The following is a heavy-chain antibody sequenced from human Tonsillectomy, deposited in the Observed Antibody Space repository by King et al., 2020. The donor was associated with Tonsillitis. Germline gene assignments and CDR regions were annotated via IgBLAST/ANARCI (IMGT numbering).Heavy chain of an antibody. CDR3: GRVSCRSTSCFLDF. V-gene: IGHV3-72*01. Sequence: VQLVESGGGLVQPGGSLRLSCVASGFIFSDHYMDWVRQAPGKGLEWVGRTRNKANSYTTDYAASVKGRFSILRDDSKNSLYLQMNSLKTEDTAGYYCGRVSCRSTSCFLDFWGQGTLVTVSS. CDR2: TRNKANSYTT. D-gene: IGHD2-2*01. CDR1: GFIFSDHY. J-gene: IGHJ4*02.